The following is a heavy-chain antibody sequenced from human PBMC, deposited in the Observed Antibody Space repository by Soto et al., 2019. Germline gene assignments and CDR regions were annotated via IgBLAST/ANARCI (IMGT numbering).Heavy chain of an antibody. D-gene: IGHD6-13*01. CDR1: GGSISSGGYY. V-gene: IGHV4-31*03. Sequence: SETLSLTCTVSGGSISSGGYYWSWIRQHPGKGLEWIGYIYYSGSTYYNPSLKSRVTISVDTSKNQFSLKLSSVTAADTAVYYCARDIAAAGTLGSYNWFDPWGQGTLVTVYS. CDR3: ARDIAAAGTLGSYNWFDP. CDR2: IYYSGST. J-gene: IGHJ5*02.